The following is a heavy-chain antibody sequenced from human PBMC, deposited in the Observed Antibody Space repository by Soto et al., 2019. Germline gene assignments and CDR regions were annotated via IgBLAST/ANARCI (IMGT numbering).Heavy chain of an antibody. V-gene: IGHV1-69*02. Sequence: VQLVQSGAEVKKPGSSVKVSCKASGGTFSSYTISWVRQAPGQGLEWMGRIIPILGIANYAQKFEGRVTITADKSTSTAYMELSSLRSEDTAVYYCARGGGGDDYGDHFDYWGQGTLVTVSS. CDR2: IIPILGIA. J-gene: IGHJ4*02. CDR1: GGTFSSYT. CDR3: ARGGGGDDYGDHFDY. D-gene: IGHD4-17*01.